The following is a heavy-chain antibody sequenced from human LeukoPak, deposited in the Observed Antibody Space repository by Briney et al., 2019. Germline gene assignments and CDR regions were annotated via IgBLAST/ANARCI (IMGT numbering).Heavy chain of an antibody. J-gene: IGHJ4*02. V-gene: IGHV3-30*18. CDR1: GFTFSSYG. CDR2: ISYDGGNK. Sequence: GGSLILSCAASGFTFSSYGMHWLRQAPGKGLEGVVVISYDGGNKYYADSVKGRFTISRDNSKNTLHLQMNSLRAEDTAVYYCAKGGKAYYYDSNGYLDYWGQGTLVTVSS. D-gene: IGHD3-22*01. CDR3: AKGGKAYYYDSNGYLDY.